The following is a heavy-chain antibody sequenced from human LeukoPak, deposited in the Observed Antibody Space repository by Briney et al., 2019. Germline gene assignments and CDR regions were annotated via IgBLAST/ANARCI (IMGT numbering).Heavy chain of an antibody. Sequence: ASVKVSCKASGGTFSSYAISWVRQAPGQGLEWMGGIIPIFGTANYAQKFQGRVTITADKSTSTAYMELSSLRSEDTAVYYCARGGWLRFQKSFFDYWGQGTLVTVSS. D-gene: IGHD5-12*01. V-gene: IGHV1-69*06. J-gene: IGHJ4*02. CDR3: ARGGWLRFQKSFFDY. CDR2: IIPIFGTA. CDR1: GGTFSSYA.